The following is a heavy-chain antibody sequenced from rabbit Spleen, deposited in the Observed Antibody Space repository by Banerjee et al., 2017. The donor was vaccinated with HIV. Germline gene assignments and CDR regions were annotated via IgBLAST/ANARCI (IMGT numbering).Heavy chain of an antibody. CDR2: IDTSDGDT. J-gene: IGHJ4*01. Sequence: QSLEESGGDLVKPGASLTVTCTASGFSFSSSYYICWVRQAPGKGLEWIACIDTSDGDTDYANWPKGRFTISKASSTTVTLQMTSLTAADTATYFCARDAAGREDFNLWGQGTLVTVS. V-gene: IGHV1S40*01. CDR3: ARDAAGREDFNL. D-gene: IGHD4-2*01. CDR1: GFSFSSSYY.